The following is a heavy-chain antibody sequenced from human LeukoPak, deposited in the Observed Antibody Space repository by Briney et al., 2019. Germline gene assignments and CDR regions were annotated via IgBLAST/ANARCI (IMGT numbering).Heavy chain of an antibody. J-gene: IGHJ3*02. Sequence: ASVKVSCKASGYTFTNYAMNWVRQAPGQGLEWMGWINTNTGNPTYAQGFTGRFVFSLDTSVSAAYLQISSLKAEDTAVYYCARDLPGYSSSYAFDIWGQGTMVTVSS. CDR2: INTNTGNP. CDR3: ARDLPGYSSSYAFDI. D-gene: IGHD6-13*01. V-gene: IGHV7-4-1*02. CDR1: GYTFTNYA.